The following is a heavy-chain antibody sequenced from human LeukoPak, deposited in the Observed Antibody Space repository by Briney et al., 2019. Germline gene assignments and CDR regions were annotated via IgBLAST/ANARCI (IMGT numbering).Heavy chain of an antibody. D-gene: IGHD1-1*01. CDR3: ARVLLRRRYDGGSVAY. V-gene: IGHV1-8*01. CDR1: GYTFTSYD. J-gene: IGHJ4*02. Sequence: GASVTVSCKASGYTFTSYDINWVRQATGQGLEWMGWMNPNSGNTGYPQKFQGRVTMTRNTSISTAYMERSSLRSEDTAVYYCARVLLRRRYDGGSVAYWGQGTLVTVSS. CDR2: MNPNSGNT.